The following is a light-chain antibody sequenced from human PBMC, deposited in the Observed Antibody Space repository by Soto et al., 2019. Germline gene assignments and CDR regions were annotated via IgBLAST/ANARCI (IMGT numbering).Light chain of an antibody. Sequence: EIVMTQSPGTLSVSPGEGATLFCRASQSVRTKLAWYQQRAGQAPRLLMYGASTRATGIPDRFSGSGSGTEFTLTISSLQPEDFATYYCQQLNSYPRITFGQGTRLEIK. CDR2: GAS. J-gene: IGKJ5*01. CDR3: QQLNSYPRIT. CDR1: QSVRTK. V-gene: IGKV3-15*01.